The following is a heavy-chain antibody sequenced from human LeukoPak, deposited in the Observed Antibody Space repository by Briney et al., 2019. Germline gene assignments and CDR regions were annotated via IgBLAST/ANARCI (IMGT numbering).Heavy chain of an antibody. CDR1: GYTLTELS. CDR2: FDPEDGET. J-gene: IGHJ5*02. D-gene: IGHD5-18*01. Sequence: GASVKVSCKVSGYTLTELSMHWVRQAPGKGLEWMGGFDPEDGETIYAQKFQGRVNMTEYTSTDTAYMELNSLRSEDTAVYYCARAWILQPSGFDPWGQGTLVTVSS. V-gene: IGHV1-24*01. CDR3: ARAWILQPSGFDP.